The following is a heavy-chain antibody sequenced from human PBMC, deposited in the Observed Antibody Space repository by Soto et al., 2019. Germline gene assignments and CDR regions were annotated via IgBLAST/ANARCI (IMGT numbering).Heavy chain of an antibody. V-gene: IGHV1-18*04. D-gene: IGHD2-21*01. J-gene: IGHJ6*02. CDR1: GYTFTSYG. CDR3: ARVTTYYGGASSSNGVSVGGMDV. CDR2: ISAYNGNT. Sequence: ASVKVSCKASGYTFTSYGISWVRQAPGQGLEWMGWISAYNGNTNYAQKLQGRVTMTTDTSTSTAYMELRSLRSDDTAVYYCARVTTYYGGASSSNGVSVGGMDVWGQGTTVTVSS.